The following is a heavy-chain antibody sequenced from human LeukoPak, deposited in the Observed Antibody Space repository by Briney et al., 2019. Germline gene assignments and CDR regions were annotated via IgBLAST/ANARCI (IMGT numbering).Heavy chain of an antibody. CDR1: GGTFSSYA. D-gene: IGHD4-23*01. CDR3: ARDDYGGKGGDY. V-gene: IGHV1-69*04. Sequence: ASVKVSRKASGGTFSSYAISWVRQAPGQGLEWMGRIIPILGIANYAQKFQGRVTITADKSTSTAYMELSSLRSEDTAVYYCARDDYGGKGGDYWGQGTLVTVSS. CDR2: IIPILGIA. J-gene: IGHJ4*02.